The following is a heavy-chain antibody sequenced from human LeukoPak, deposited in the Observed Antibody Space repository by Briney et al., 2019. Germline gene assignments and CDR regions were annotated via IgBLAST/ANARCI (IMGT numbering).Heavy chain of an antibody. CDR3: ASLFRPGVDV. CDR2: IYPGYSDT. CDR1: GYSFTSYW. D-gene: IGHD6-6*01. J-gene: IGHJ6*02. Sequence: EALKISCKGSGYSFTSYWIGLERQMPGKGLELMGIIYPGYSDTIYSLSFQYQVTISADKPITTAYLPWSSLKASDTAMYYCASLFRPGVDVWGQGTTVTVSS. V-gene: IGHV5-51*04.